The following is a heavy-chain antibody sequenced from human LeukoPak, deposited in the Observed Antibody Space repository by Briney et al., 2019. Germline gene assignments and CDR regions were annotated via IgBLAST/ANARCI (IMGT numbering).Heavy chain of an antibody. J-gene: IGHJ4*02. CDR1: GGSISRYY. V-gene: IGHV4-59*12. D-gene: IGHD3-16*01. CDR3: ARATGIRLGELLYYFDY. CDR2: IYYSGTT. Sequence: PSETLSLTCTVSGGSISRYYWSWIRQPPGKGLEWIGYIYYSGTTNYNPSLKSRVTISIDTSKNQFSLKLSSVTAADTAVYYCARATGIRLGELLYYFDYWGQGTLVTVSS.